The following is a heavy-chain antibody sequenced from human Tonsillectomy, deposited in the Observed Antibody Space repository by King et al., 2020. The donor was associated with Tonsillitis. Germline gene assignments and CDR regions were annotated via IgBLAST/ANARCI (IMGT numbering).Heavy chain of an antibody. J-gene: IGHJ4*02. Sequence: VQLVESGGGLVQPGGSLILSCAASGFSFNSDWMSWVRQAPGKGLEWVADINQDGSKTYYVASVRGRFTISRENAKNSVYLQMYSLRAEDTAVYYCARDPHGGSDCYTLDFWGQGTLVTVSS. D-gene: IGHD2-2*02. CDR2: INQDGSKT. V-gene: IGHV3-7*03. CDR3: ARDPHGGSDCYTLDF. CDR1: GFSFNSDW.